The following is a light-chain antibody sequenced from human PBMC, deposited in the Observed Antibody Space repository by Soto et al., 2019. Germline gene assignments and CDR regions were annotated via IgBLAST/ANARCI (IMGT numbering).Light chain of an antibody. Sequence: QPVLTQSPSASASLGASVKITCTLSSGHSTYAIAWHQQQPEKGPRYLMKVNSDGSHNKGDGIPDRFSGSSSGAERYLTISSLQSEDEADYYCQTWGTGIRVFGGGTKVTVL. CDR2: VNSDGSH. CDR1: SGHSTYA. V-gene: IGLV4-69*01. J-gene: IGLJ3*02. CDR3: QTWGTGIRV.